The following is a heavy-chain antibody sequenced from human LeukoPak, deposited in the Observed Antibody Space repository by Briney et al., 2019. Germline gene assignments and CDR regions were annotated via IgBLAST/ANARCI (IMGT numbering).Heavy chain of an antibody. Sequence: QPGGSLRLSCAASGFTFSNYAMSWVRQAPGKGLEWVSNISGSDGNIYYADSVKGRFTISRDNSMNTLYLRMNSLRAEDTVVYYCASLDIVASNHLRDGDYWGEETLVTVSS. V-gene: IGHV3-23*01. CDR2: ISGSDGNI. J-gene: IGHJ4*02. D-gene: IGHD5-12*01. CDR1: GFTFSNYA. CDR3: ASLDIVASNHLRDGDY.